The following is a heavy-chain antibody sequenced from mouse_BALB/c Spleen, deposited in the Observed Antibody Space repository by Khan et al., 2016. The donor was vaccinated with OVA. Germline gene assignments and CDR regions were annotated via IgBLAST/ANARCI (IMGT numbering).Heavy chain of an antibody. CDR1: GYTFTNYW. CDR3: ARWATWFFDV. V-gene: IGHV1-63*02. CDR2: IYPGGYFT. J-gene: IGHJ1*01. D-gene: IGHD3-1*01. Sequence: VQLQESGGEVVRPGTSVKISCKASGYTFTNYWLGWVRQRPEHGLEWIGDIYPGGYFTNYNEQFKGKATLTVDTSSTTANMQLSSLTSEDSAVYFCARWATWFFDVWGAGTTVTVSS.